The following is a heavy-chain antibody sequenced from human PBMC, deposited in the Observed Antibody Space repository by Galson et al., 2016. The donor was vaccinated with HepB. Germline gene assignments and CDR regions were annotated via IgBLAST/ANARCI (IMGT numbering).Heavy chain of an antibody. CDR2: IWSGAIKK. CDR3: ASSIAVAGIIDY. J-gene: IGHJ4*02. D-gene: IGHD6-19*01. CDR1: GFSFSTYA. V-gene: IGHV3-33*01. Sequence: SLRLSCAGSGFSFSTYAVHWVRQTPGKGLEWVAVIWSGAIKKYYADSVEGRFTISRDDSENTVYLQINTLRVEDTAMYYCASSIAVAGIIDYWGLGTLVTLCS.